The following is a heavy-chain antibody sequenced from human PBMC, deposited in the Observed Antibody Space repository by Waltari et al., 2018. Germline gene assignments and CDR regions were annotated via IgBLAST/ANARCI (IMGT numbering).Heavy chain of an antibody. D-gene: IGHD3-22*01. CDR2: INPNSGGT. Sequence: QVQLVQSGAEVKKPGASVKVSCKASGYTFTDYYMPWVRQAPGQGLEWMGWINPNSGGTLYAQKFQGRVTITRDTSISTAYMELSRLRSDDTAVYYCASNYYDSSGYYYEDYWGQGTLVTVSS. CDR1: GYTFTDYY. J-gene: IGHJ4*02. CDR3: ASNYYDSSGYYYEDY. V-gene: IGHV1-2*02.